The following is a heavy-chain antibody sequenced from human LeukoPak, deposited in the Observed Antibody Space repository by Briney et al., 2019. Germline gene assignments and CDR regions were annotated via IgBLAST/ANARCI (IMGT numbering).Heavy chain of an antibody. CDR3: AREDIVVVPAAVSFDY. Sequence: SQTLSLTCTVSGGSISSGGYYWSWIRQPPGKGLEWIGYIYHSGSTYYNPSLNSRVTISVDTSKSQFSLKLSSVTAADTAVYYCAREDIVVVPAAVSFDYWGQGTLVTVSS. CDR1: GGSISSGGYY. CDR2: IYHSGST. D-gene: IGHD2-2*01. V-gene: IGHV4-30-2*01. J-gene: IGHJ4*02.